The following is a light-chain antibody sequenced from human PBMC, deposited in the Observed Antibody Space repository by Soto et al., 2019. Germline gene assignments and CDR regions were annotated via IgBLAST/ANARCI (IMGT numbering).Light chain of an antibody. CDR1: QSVSSSY. CDR2: GAS. J-gene: IGKJ5*01. V-gene: IGKV3-20*01. CDR3: QQYGSSPIT. Sequence: EIVLTQSPGTLSLSPGERATLSCRASQSVSSSYLAWYQQKPGQAPRLLIYGASSRATGIPDRFSGSGSGTNFTLTISRLEPEDFALYYCQQYGSSPITFGHGTRLEIK.